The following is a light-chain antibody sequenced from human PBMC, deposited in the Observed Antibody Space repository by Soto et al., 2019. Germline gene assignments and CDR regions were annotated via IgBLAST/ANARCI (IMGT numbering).Light chain of an antibody. CDR2: DAS. CDR3: QQRKHWPPLT. J-gene: IGKJ4*01. V-gene: IGKV3-11*01. CDR1: QAVSIY. Sequence: TVLTQSPATLSLSPGERATLSCRASQAVSIYLAWFQQKPGQAPRLLIYDASNRATGIPARFSGSGSGTDFTLTISSLEPEDFAVYYCQQRKHWPPLTFGGGTKVEIK.